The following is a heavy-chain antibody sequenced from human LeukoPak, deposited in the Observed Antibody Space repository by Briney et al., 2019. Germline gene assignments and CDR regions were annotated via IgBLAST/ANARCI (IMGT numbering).Heavy chain of an antibody. V-gene: IGHV4-38-2*02. CDR1: VYSISSGYY. CDR3: AREGGGNWFDP. CDR2: IYHSGST. D-gene: IGHD3-16*01. Sequence: SETLSLTCTVSVYSISSGYYWGWIRQPPGKGLEWIGSIYHSGSTYYNPSLKSRVTISVDTSKNQFSLKLSSVTAADTAVYFCAREGGGNWFDPWGQGTLVTVSS. J-gene: IGHJ5*02.